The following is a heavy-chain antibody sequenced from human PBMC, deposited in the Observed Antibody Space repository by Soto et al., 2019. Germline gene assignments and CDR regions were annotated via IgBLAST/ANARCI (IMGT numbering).Heavy chain of an antibody. Sequence: SETLSLTCTVSGGSISNYYWSWIRQPAGKELEWIGRIYTSGSTNYNPSLKSRVTMSVDRSKNQCSLKVTSLTAADTAVYYCASRDPGTSVDYWGQGTLVTVSS. CDR1: GGSISNYY. D-gene: IGHD1-7*01. CDR2: IYTSGST. CDR3: ASRDPGTSVDY. V-gene: IGHV4-4*07. J-gene: IGHJ4*02.